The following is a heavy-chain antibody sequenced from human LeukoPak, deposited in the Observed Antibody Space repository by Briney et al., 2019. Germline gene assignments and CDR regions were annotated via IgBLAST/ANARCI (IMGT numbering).Heavy chain of an antibody. Sequence: SETLSLTCTVSGGSISGYYWRWIRQPPGKGLEWIGYIYYSGSTKYNPSLKSRVTMSVDTSRNQFSLKLSSVTAADTAVYYCARGGLENGYHSNDGFDIWGQGTMVTVSS. D-gene: IGHD3-22*01. CDR1: GGSISGYY. CDR3: ARGGLENGYHSNDGFDI. V-gene: IGHV4-59*01. CDR2: IYYSGST. J-gene: IGHJ3*02.